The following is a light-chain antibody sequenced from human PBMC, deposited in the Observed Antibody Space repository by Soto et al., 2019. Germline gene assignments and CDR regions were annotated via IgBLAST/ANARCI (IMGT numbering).Light chain of an antibody. CDR3: SSYTTSSTYV. V-gene: IGLV2-18*02. Sequence: QSALTQPPSVSGSPGQSVAIYCTGTSSDVGNYNRVSWYQQPPGSAPKLILYDVSNRPSGVPDRFSGSKSGNTASLTISGLQADDEADYYCSSYTTSSTYVFGTGTKLTVL. CDR2: DVS. CDR1: SSDVGNYNR. J-gene: IGLJ1*01.